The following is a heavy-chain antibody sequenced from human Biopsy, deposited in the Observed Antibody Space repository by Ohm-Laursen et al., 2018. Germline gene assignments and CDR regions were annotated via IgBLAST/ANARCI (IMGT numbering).Heavy chain of an antibody. V-gene: IGHV4-4*07. CDR3: ARAAFGPFDS. CDR1: GGSISSYY. Sequence: SQTLSLTCTVSGGSISSYYWNWIRQPAGKGLEWIGRIYTSGSTNFNPSLKSRVTMSIDTSKNQFSLRLSSVTAADTAVYYCARAAFGPFDSWGQGALVTVSS. CDR2: IYTSGST. D-gene: IGHD3-16*01. J-gene: IGHJ4*02.